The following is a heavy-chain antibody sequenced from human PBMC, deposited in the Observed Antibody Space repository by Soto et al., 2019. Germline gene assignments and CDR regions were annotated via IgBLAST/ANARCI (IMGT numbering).Heavy chain of an antibody. J-gene: IGHJ4*02. D-gene: IGHD1-26*01. V-gene: IGHV3-73*01. CDR3: TRRPPVGATVSSDY. CDR2: IRSKANSYAA. Sequence: GGSLRLSCAASGFTFSGSAMHWVRQASGKGLEWVGRIRSKANSYAAAYAASVKGRFTISRDDSKNTAYLQMNSLKTEDTAVYYCTRRPPVGATVSSDYWGQGTLVTVSS. CDR1: GFTFSGSA.